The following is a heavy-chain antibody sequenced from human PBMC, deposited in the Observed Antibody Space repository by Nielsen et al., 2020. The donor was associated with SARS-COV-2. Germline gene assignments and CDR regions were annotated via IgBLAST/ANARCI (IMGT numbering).Heavy chain of an antibody. D-gene: IGHD3-16*01. Sequence: ASVKVSCKPSGYTFTSFAIHWVRQAPGQSLEWMGWINAGNGNTKYSQKFQGRVTMTRDTSANTAYMELSSLSSEDTAVYYCARDLPWGSWIAPYYYYGMDVWGQGTTVTVSS. CDR3: ARDLPWGSWIAPYYYYGMDV. CDR1: GYTFTSFA. J-gene: IGHJ6*02. CDR2: INAGNGNT. V-gene: IGHV1-3*01.